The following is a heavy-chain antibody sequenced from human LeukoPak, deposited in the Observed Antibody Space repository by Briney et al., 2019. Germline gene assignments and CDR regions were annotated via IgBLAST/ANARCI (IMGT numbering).Heavy chain of an antibody. J-gene: IGHJ4*02. CDR2: INPSGGST. Sequence: ASVKVSFKASGYTFTSYYMHWVRQAPGQGLEWMGIINPSGGSTSYAQKFQGRVTMTSDMSTSTVYMELSSLRSEDTAVYYCARDRYRGGNYFDYWGQGTLVTVSS. V-gene: IGHV1-46*01. CDR1: GYTFTSYY. CDR3: ARDRYRGGNYFDY. D-gene: IGHD1-1*01.